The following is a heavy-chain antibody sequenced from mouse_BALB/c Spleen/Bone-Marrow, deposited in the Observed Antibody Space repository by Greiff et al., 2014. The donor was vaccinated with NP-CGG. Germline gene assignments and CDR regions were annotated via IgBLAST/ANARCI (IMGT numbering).Heavy chain of an antibody. CDR3: ARYYYGSSLFAY. Sequence: EVQLQQSGAELVKPGASVELSCTASGFNIKDTYMYWVEQRPEQGLEWIGRIDPANGNTKYDPKFQDKATITADTSSNTAYLQLSSLTSEDTAVYYCARYYYGSSLFAYWGQGTLVTVSA. V-gene: IGHV14-3*02. CDR1: GFNIKDTY. J-gene: IGHJ3*01. D-gene: IGHD1-1*01. CDR2: IDPANGNT.